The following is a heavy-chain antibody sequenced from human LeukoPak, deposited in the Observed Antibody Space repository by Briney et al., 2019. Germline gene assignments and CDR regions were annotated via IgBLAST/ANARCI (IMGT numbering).Heavy chain of an antibody. CDR3: AKIPKGGYFDY. J-gene: IGHJ4*02. CDR2: ISPSGDST. D-gene: IGHD2-2*01. V-gene: IGHV3-23*01. Sequence: GGSLRLSCAASGFTFNNYAMNWVRQAPGKGLEWVSHISPSGDSTYYAGSVKGRFIISRDSSKNTLSLQMNSLRAEDTAVYYCAKIPKGGYFDYWGQGTLVTVSS. CDR1: GFTFNNYA.